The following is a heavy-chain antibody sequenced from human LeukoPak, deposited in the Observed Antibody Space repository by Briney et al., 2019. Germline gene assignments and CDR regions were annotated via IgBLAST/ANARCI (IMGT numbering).Heavy chain of an antibody. Sequence: GRSLRLSWAAYEFTFSSYAMHWVRQAPGKGLEWVAVISYDGSNKYYADSVKGRFTISRDNSKNTLYLQMNSLRAEDTAVYYCARPYSSSYGFDYWGQGTLVTVSS. V-gene: IGHV3-30-3*01. J-gene: IGHJ4*02. CDR2: ISYDGSNK. CDR1: EFTFSSYA. D-gene: IGHD6-6*01. CDR3: ARPYSSSYGFDY.